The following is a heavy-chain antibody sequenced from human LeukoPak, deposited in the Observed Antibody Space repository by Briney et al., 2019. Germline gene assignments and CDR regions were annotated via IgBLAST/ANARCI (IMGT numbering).Heavy chain of an antibody. CDR1: GFTFSSYE. CDR2: ISSSGSTI. J-gene: IGHJ3*02. V-gene: IGHV3-48*03. CDR3: ARELETAFDI. Sequence: GGSLRLSCAASGFTFSSYEMNWFRQAPGKGLEWVSYISSSGSTIYYADSMKGRFTISRDNAKNSLYLQMNSLRAEDTAVYYCARELETAFDIWGQGTMVTVSS.